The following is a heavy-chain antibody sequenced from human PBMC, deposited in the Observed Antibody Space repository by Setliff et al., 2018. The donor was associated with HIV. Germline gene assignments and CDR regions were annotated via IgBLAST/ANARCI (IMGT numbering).Heavy chain of an antibody. D-gene: IGHD6-19*01. CDR1: GFIFSSYA. J-gene: IGHJ4*02. Sequence: GGSLRLSCAASGFIFSSYAMHWVRQAPGKGLVWVSRINSDGTSTTYADSLKGRFTISRDNAKNSLYLQMNSLRAEDTAVYYCARAVHSGWYYFDYWGQGTLVTVSS. V-gene: IGHV3-74*03. CDR3: ARAVHSGWYYFDY. CDR2: INSDGTST.